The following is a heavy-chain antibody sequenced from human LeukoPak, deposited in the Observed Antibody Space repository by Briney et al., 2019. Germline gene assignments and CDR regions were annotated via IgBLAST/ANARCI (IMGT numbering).Heavy chain of an antibody. J-gene: IGHJ4*02. CDR2: INPSGGST. Sequence: GASVKVSCKASGYTFTSYYMHWVRQAPGQGFEWMGIINPSGGSTSYAQKFQGRVTMTRDMSTSTVYMELSSLRSEDTAVYYCARDLVGSWYLDYWGQGTLVTVSS. V-gene: IGHV1-46*01. D-gene: IGHD6-13*01. CDR3: ARDLVGSWYLDY. CDR1: GYTFTSYY.